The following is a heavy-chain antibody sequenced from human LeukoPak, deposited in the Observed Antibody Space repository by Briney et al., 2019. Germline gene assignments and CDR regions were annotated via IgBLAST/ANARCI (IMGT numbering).Heavy chain of an antibody. CDR3: ARINAQSHNFWSGYPHGWFDP. CDR2: IKHDGGER. D-gene: IGHD3-3*01. V-gene: IGHV3-7*01. CDR1: GFTFSGYW. J-gene: IGHJ5*02. Sequence: GGSLRLSCAASGFTFSGYWMTWVRQAPGKGLEWVANIKHDGGERYYVDSVKGRFTISRDNAKNSLYLQMNSVRAEDTAVYYCARINAQSHNFWSGYPHGWFDPWGQGTLVTVSS.